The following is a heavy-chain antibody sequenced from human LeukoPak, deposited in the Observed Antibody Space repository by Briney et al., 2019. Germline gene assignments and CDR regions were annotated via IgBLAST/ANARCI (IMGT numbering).Heavy chain of an antibody. CDR2: IYSGGPT. Sequence: TGGSLRLSCAASGFTVSLYYMTWVRQAPGKGLEWVSVIYSGGPTYYADSVKGRFTISRDNSKNTVYLQMNSLRGDDTAVYFCARGWVVATGGFDMWGQGTMVTVSS. V-gene: IGHV3-53*01. D-gene: IGHD2-8*02. CDR1: GFTVSLYY. J-gene: IGHJ3*02. CDR3: ARGWVVATGGFDM.